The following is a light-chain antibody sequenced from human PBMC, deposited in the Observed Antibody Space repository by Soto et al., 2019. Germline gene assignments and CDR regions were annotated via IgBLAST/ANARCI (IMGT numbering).Light chain of an antibody. V-gene: IGKV3-20*01. J-gene: IGKJ5*01. CDR1: QSVSSSY. CDR3: QDYDILPIT. CDR2: AAS. Sequence: EIVVTQSPGTLSLSPGERATLSCRASQSVSSSYIALYQQQPRQAPRLLIYAASSKPTGIPERFSGSGSGKDFTIIISRLEPEDFALFYCQDYDILPITSAQGGRPAI.